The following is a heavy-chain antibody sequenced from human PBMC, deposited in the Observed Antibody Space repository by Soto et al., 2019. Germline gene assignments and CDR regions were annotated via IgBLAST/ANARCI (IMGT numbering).Heavy chain of an antibody. CDR1: GGSISSYY. J-gene: IGHJ4*02. D-gene: IGHD4-17*01. V-gene: IGHV4-59*08. CDR3: ARQDYGGNHFDY. Sequence: PSETLSLTCTVSGGSISSYYWSWIRQPPGKGLEWIGYIYYSGSTNYNPSLKSRVTISVDTSKNQFSLKLSSVTAADTAVYYCARQDYGGNHFDYWGQGTLVTVSS. CDR2: IYYSGST.